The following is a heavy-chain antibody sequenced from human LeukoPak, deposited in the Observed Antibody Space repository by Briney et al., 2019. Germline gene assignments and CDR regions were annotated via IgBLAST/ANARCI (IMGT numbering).Heavy chain of an antibody. CDR3: ARVAYSSSWYVVENYFDY. D-gene: IGHD6-13*01. V-gene: IGHV3-7*01. CDR2: IKQDGSEK. J-gene: IGHJ4*02. CDR1: GFTFSSYA. Sequence: GGSLRLSCAASGFTFSSYALTWVRQAPGKGLEWVANIKQDGSEKYYVDSVKGRFTISRDNAKNSLYLQMNSLRAEDTAVYYCARVAYSSSWYVVENYFDYWGQGTLVTVSS.